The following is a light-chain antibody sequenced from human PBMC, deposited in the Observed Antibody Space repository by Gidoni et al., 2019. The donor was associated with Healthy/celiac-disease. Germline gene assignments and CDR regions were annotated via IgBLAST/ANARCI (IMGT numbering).Light chain of an antibody. J-gene: IGKJ5*01. CDR1: QSVSSY. CDR2: DAS. CDR3: QQRSNWRVT. Sequence: EIVLTQSPATLSLSPGERATLSCRASQSVSSYLAWYQQKPGQAPRLLIYDASNRATGIPARFSGSGSGTDFTLTIGSLEPEDFAVYYCQQRSNWRVTFGQGTRLGIK. V-gene: IGKV3-11*01.